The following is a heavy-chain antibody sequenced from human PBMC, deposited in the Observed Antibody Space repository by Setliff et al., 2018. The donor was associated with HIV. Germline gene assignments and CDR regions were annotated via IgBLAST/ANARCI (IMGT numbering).Heavy chain of an antibody. Sequence: KASETLSLTCNISGVSIPTNYWNWIRQPAGKGLEWNGRIYTTGGTNYNPALKSRVTMSIDTSKNQIPLKLNSVTAADTATYYCARSNPGITAGLLAYWGPGTLVTVSS. D-gene: IGHD6-13*01. CDR3: ARSNPGITAGLLAY. V-gene: IGHV4-4*07. J-gene: IGHJ4*02. CDR2: IYTTGGT. CDR1: GVSIPTNY.